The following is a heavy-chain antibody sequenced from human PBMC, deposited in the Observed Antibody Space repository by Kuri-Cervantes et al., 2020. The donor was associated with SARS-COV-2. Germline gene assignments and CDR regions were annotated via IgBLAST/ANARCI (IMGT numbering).Heavy chain of an antibody. D-gene: IGHD4-11*01. J-gene: IGHJ6*02. Sequence: ESLKISCAVYGGSFSGYHWSWIRQPPGKGLEWIGEINHSGSTNYNPSLKSRVTISVDTSKNQFSLKLSSVTAADTAVYYCARGRTVTTLYYYYYYDMDVWGQGTTVTGSS. CDR3: ARGRTVTTLYYYYYYDMDV. V-gene: IGHV4-34*01. CDR2: INHSGST. CDR1: GGSFSGYH.